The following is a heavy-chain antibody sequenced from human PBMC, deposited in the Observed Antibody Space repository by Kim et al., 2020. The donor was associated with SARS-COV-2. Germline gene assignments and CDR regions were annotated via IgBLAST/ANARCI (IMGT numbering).Heavy chain of an antibody. CDR1: GGSISSGDYY. J-gene: IGHJ4*02. V-gene: IGHV4-30-4*01. CDR3: ARVRFSITIFGVVTLLFDY. D-gene: IGHD3-3*01. CDR2: IYYSGST. Sequence: SETLSLTCTVSGGSISSGDYYWSWIRQPPGKGLEWIGYIYYSGSTYYNPSLKSRVTISVDTSKNQFSLKLSSVTAADTAVYYFARVRFSITIFGVVTLLFDYWGQGTLVTVSS.